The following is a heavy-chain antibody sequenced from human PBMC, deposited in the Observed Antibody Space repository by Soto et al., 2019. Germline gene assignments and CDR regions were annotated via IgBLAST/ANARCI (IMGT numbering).Heavy chain of an antibody. CDR3: ANGKDGVRYYYGVDV. J-gene: IGHJ6*01. D-gene: IGHD1-26*01. CDR1: GLTFRDSG. CDR2: ISFDGSER. V-gene: IGHV3-30*18. Sequence: QVQLVESGGGVVQPGTSLRLSCVVSGLTFRDSGMHWVRQAPGKGLEWVAVISFDGSERHYRDSVKGRFSISRDNSRNTLYLQMNRRIGDDSAVHYCANGKDGVRYYYGVDVWGQGSTVTVSS.